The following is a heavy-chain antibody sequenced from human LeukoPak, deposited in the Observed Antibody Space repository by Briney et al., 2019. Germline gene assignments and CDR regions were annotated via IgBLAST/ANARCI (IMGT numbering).Heavy chain of an antibody. Sequence: SQTLSLTCTVSGGSISSYYWSWIRQPPRKGLEWIGYIYYSGSTTYNPSLKSRVTISVDTSKNQFSLKLSSVTAADTAVYYCARSPGYSSSPSGMGAFDIWGQGTMVTVSS. CDR1: GGSISSYY. V-gene: IGHV4-59*01. CDR2: IYYSGST. J-gene: IGHJ3*02. D-gene: IGHD6-13*01. CDR3: ARSPGYSSSPSGMGAFDI.